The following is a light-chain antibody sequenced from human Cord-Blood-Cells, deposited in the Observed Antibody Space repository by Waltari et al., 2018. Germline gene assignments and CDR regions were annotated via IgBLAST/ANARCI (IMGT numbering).Light chain of an antibody. V-gene: IGLV1-47*01. CDR3: AAWDDSLSGYV. CDR2: RNK. J-gene: IGLJ1*01. CDR1: SSTIGRNY. Sequence: QSVLTQPPSASATPGQRVTISCSGSSSTIGRNYVYWYQQLRGTAPKLLIYRNKQRPSGVPDRFSGSKSGTSASLAISGLRSEDEADYYCAAWDDSLSGYVFGTGTKVTVL.